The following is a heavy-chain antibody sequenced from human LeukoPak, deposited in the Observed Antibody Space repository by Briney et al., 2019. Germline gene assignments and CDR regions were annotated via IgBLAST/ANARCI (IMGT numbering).Heavy chain of an antibody. J-gene: IGHJ3*02. CDR2: IYSAGAT. V-gene: IGHV3-53*01. CDR3: ARIEGERLGRAFDI. D-gene: IGHD1-26*01. CDR1: GFTVSDNY. Sequence: GGSLRLSCAASGFTVSDNYMTWVRQAPGKGLEWVSSIYSAGATHYAESVKGRFTISRDNSKNTLYLQMNSLRAEDMAVYYCARIEGERLGRAFDIWGQGTMVTVSS.